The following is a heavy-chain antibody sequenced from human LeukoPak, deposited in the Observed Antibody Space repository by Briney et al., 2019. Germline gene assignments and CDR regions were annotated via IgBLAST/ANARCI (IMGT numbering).Heavy chain of an antibody. D-gene: IGHD3-10*01. Sequence: ASVKVSCKASGFTFTSYDIDWVRQASGQGLEWMGWMNPNTGDTGYAQKFQGRVTMTRDISISTAYMELRGLRSEDTAIYYCVRDGEGVAISVNYWFDPWGQGTLVTVSS. CDR3: VRDGEGVAISVNYWFDP. V-gene: IGHV1-8*01. J-gene: IGHJ5*02. CDR2: MNPNTGDT. CDR1: GFTFTSYD.